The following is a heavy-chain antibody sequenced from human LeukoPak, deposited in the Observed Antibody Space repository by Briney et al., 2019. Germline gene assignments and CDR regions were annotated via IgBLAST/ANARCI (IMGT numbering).Heavy chain of an antibody. CDR3: ARGYCSSTICFQYFHH. Sequence: SETLSLTCTVSGGSISGSYWSWLRQPPGKGLEWIGYIYYGGSTNYNASLKNRVTISVDASKNQVSLQLNSVTAADTAVYYCARGYCSSTICFQYFHHWGQGTLVTVSS. V-gene: IGHV4-59*01. CDR1: GGSISGSY. J-gene: IGHJ1*01. D-gene: IGHD2-2*01. CDR2: IYYGGST.